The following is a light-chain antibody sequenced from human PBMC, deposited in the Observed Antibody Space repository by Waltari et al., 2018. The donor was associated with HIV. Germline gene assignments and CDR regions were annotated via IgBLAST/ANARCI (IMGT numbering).Light chain of an antibody. CDR1: TSHIGGNT. CDR2: SNN. CDR3: AAWDDSLKGGA. J-gene: IGLJ1*01. V-gene: IGLV1-44*01. Sequence: QSVLAQPPSASGTPGQRVTISCSGSTSHIGGNTVSWSQHLPGTAPKLLICSNNVRPSGFPDRLSGATSGTSASLVISELHSEDESDYYCAAWDDSLKGGAFGTGTKVTVL.